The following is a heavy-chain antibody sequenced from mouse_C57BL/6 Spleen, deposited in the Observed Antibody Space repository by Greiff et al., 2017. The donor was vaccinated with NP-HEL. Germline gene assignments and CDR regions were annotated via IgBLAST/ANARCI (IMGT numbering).Heavy chain of an antibody. Sequence: QVQLKESGAELMKPGASVKLSCKATGYTFTGYWIEWVKQRPGHGLEWIGEILPGSGSTNYNEKFKGKATFTADTSSNTTYMQLSSLTTEDSASYYCAIPPLPRPFDYWGQGTTLTDAS. J-gene: IGHJ2*01. D-gene: IGHD2-1*01. V-gene: IGHV1-9*01. CDR3: AIPPLPRPFDY. CDR1: GYTFTGYW. CDR2: ILPGSGST.